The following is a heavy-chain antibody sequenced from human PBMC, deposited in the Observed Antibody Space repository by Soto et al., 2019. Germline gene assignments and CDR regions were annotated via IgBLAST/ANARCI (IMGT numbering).Heavy chain of an antibody. J-gene: IGHJ2*01. V-gene: IGHV4-61*01. Sequence: QVQLQESGPGLVKPSETLSLTCTVSGGSVSSGSYYWSWIRQPPGKGPEWIGYIYYSGSTNYNPSLKSRVTISVDTSKNQFSLKLSSVTAADTAVYYCARAQVYYDILTGYYNTYWYFDLWGRGTLVTVSS. CDR1: GGSVSSGSYY. D-gene: IGHD3-9*01. CDR3: ARAQVYYDILTGYYNTYWYFDL. CDR2: IYYSGST.